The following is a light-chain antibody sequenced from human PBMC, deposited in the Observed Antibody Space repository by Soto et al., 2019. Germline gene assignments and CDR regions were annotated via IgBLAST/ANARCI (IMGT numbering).Light chain of an antibody. CDR2: AVT. CDR1: SSDVGGYNY. Sequence: QSALTQPASVSGSPGQSITISCTGTSSDVGGYNYVSWYQQHPGKAPKLIIYAVTNRPSGVSIRFSGSKSGNTASLTISGLQAEDEADYYCCSYTSSTTYVFGTGTKVTVL. V-gene: IGLV2-14*01. J-gene: IGLJ1*01. CDR3: CSYTSSTTYV.